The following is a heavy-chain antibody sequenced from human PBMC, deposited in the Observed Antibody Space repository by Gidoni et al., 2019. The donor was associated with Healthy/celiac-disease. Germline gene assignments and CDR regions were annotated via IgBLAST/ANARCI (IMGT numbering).Heavy chain of an antibody. D-gene: IGHD1-7*01. CDR1: GFTVSSTY. CDR2: SYSGGST. CDR3: AGANWNYVFEPTYYYYYGMDV. J-gene: IGHJ6*02. Sequence: EVQLVESGGGLIQPGGSLRLSCAASGFTVSSTYMSWVRQAPGKGLEWVSVSYSGGSTYYADSVKGRFTISRDNSKNTLYLQMNSLRAEDTAVYYCAGANWNYVFEPTYYYYYGMDVWGQGTTVTVSS. V-gene: IGHV3-53*01.